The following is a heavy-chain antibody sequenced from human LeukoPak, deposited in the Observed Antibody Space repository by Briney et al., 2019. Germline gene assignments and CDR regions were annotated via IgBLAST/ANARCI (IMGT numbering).Heavy chain of an antibody. D-gene: IGHD5-18*01. CDR1: GGSISSYY. V-gene: IGHV4-59*01. J-gene: IGHJ4*02. CDR3: ARGLGYSYGWTFDY. Sequence: SETLSLTCTVSGGSISSYYWSWIRQPPGKGLEWIGYIYYSGSTNYNPSLKSRVTISVDTSKNQFSLKLSSVTAADTAVYYCARGLGYSYGWTFDYWGQGTLVTVSS. CDR2: IYYSGST.